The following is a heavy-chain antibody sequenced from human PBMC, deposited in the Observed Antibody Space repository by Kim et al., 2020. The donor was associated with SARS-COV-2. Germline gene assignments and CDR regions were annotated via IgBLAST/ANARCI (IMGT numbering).Heavy chain of an antibody. V-gene: IGHV4-31*03. D-gene: IGHD3-3*01. J-gene: IGHJ3*02. Sequence: SETLSLTCTVSGGSISSGGYYWSWIRQHPGKGLEWIGYIYYSGSTYYNPSLKSRVTISVDTSKNQFSLKLSSVTAADTAVYYCARGDTIFGVVINAFDIWGEGTMGTVSS. CDR2: IYYSGST. CDR1: GGSISSGGYY. CDR3: ARGDTIFGVVINAFDI.